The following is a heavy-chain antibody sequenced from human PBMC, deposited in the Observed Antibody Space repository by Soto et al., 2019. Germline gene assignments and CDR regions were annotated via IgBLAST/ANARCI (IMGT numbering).Heavy chain of an antibody. V-gene: IGHV4-61*08. CDR2: VYFSGST. J-gene: IGHJ5*02. CDR3: ASIRVDTDMIYWSDP. CDR1: GDSVSSGDYY. Sequence: PSETLSLTCSVSGDSVSSGDYYWSWIRQPPGKGLEWIGHVYFSGSTNYIPSLKSRLTMSVDTAKNQFSLKLNSVTAADTAVYYGASIRVDTDMIYWSDPWGQGTQVTVSS. D-gene: IGHD5-18*01.